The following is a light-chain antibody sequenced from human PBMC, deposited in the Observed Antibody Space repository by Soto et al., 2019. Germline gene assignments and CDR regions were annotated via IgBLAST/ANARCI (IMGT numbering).Light chain of an antibody. CDR3: QQRSNWLWT. Sequence: EIVLTQSPGTLSLSPGERATLSCRASQSVSSSYLAWYQQKPGQAPRLLIYGASSRATGIPDRFSGSGSGTDFTLTISSLEPGDFAVYYCQQRSNWLWTFGQGTKVDIK. CDR2: GAS. J-gene: IGKJ1*01. V-gene: IGKV3D-20*02. CDR1: QSVSSSY.